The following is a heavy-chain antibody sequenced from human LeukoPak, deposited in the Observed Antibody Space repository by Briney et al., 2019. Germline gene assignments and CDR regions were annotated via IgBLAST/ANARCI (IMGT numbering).Heavy chain of an antibody. Sequence: QSGGSLRLSCVASGFTFSNYGMHWVRQAPGKGLEWVAAVWHDGSSKFYTDSVKGRFAITRDNSKNTLYLQMNTLRDEDTAVYYCGRDQEYDNSGRDPFDYWGQGTLVTVSS. CDR1: GFTFSNYG. J-gene: IGHJ4*02. V-gene: IGHV3-33*01. CDR3: GRDQEYDNSGRDPFDY. CDR2: VWHDGSSK. D-gene: IGHD3-22*01.